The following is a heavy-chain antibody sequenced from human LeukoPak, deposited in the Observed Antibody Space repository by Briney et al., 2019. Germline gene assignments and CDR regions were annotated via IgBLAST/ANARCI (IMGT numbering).Heavy chain of an antibody. CDR1: GFTFSSYW. CDR2: INSDGSTT. V-gene: IGHV3-74*01. D-gene: IGHD3-22*01. CDR3: ARVAYYYDSSGYYFDY. J-gene: IGHJ4*02. Sequence: PGGSLRLTCAASGFTFSSYWMHWVRHAPGKGLVWVSRINSDGSTTSYADSVKGRFTISRDNAKNTLYLQMNSLRAEDMAVYYCARVAYYYDSSGYYFDYWGQGTLVTVSS.